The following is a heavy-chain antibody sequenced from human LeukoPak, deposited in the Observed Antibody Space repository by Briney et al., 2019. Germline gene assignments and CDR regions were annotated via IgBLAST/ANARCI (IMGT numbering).Heavy chain of an antibody. CDR1: GFTFSRFA. V-gene: IGHV3-21*01. CDR2: ISSSSSYI. D-gene: IGHD6-19*01. Sequence: GGSLRLSCAASGFTFSRFAMSWVRQAPGKGLEWVSSISSSSSYIYYADSVKGRFTISRDNAKNSLYLQMNSLRAEDTAVYYCARYSSGWGYYFDYWGQGTLVTVSS. J-gene: IGHJ4*02. CDR3: ARYSSGWGYYFDY.